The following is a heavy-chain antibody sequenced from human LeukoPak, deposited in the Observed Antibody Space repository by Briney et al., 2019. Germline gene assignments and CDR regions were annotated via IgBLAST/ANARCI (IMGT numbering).Heavy chain of an antibody. Sequence: PSETLSLTCTVSGGSISSYYWSWIRQPPGKGLEWIGYIYYSGSTNYNPSLKSRVTISVDTSKNQFSLKLSSVTAADTAVYYCARGLLFVGVNFDYWGQGTLVTVSS. V-gene: IGHV4-59*01. CDR1: GGSISSYY. CDR2: IYYSGST. D-gene: IGHD2-8*01. CDR3: ARGLLFVGVNFDY. J-gene: IGHJ4*02.